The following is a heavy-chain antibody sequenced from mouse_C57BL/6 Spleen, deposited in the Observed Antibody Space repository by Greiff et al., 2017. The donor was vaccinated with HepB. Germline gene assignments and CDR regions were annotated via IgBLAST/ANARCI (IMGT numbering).Heavy chain of an antibody. CDR3: ARDARLRRNFDY. D-gene: IGHD2-4*01. CDR2: ISYDGSN. V-gene: IGHV3-6*01. Sequence: DVKLQESGPGLVKPSQSLSLTCSVTGYSITSGYYWNWIRQFPGNKLEWMGYISYDGSNNYNPSLKNRISITRDTSKNQFFLKLNSVTTEDTATYYCARDARLRRNFDYWGQGTTLTVSS. CDR1: GYSITSGYY. J-gene: IGHJ2*01.